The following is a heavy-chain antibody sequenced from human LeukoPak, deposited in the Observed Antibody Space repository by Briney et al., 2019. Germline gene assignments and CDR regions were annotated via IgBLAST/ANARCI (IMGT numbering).Heavy chain of an antibody. CDR2: IYYSGST. CDR1: GGSISSGSYY. D-gene: IGHD2-2*01. V-gene: IGHV4-61*10. Sequence: SQTLSLTCTVSGGSISSGSYYWSWIRQPAGKGLEWIGYIYYSGSTNYNPSLKSRVTISVDTSKNQFSLKLSSVTAADTAVCYCARGGWGCSSTSCSTLMDVWGKGTTVTVSS. CDR3: ARGGWGCSSTSCSTLMDV. J-gene: IGHJ6*03.